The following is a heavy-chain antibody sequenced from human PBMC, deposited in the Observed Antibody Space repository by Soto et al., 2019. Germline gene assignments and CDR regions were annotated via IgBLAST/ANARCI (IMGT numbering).Heavy chain of an antibody. CDR3: ARRYGRYFDF. CDR2: IYYSGST. D-gene: IGHD4-17*01. V-gene: IGHV4-59*08. J-gene: IGHJ4*02. CDR1: GGSISSYY. Sequence: QVQLQESGPGLVKPSETLSLTCTVSGGSISSYYWSWIRQPPGKGLEWIGYIYYSGSTDYNPSLQSRVTISVDTSKNQFSLQLSSVTAADTAVYYCARRYGRYFDFWGQGTLVTVSS.